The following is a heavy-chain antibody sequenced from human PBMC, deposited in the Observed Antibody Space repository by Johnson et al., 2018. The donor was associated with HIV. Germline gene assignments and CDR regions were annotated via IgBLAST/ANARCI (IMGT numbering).Heavy chain of an antibody. D-gene: IGHD1-26*01. CDR3: ARDRWELLALSAFDI. Sequence: VQLVESGGGLVQPGGSLRLSCAASGFTVSSYYMTWVRQAPGKGLEWGSVFFGGDGTYYADSVRGSFIISRDNSKNSLYLQMNSLRAADTAVYYCARDRWELLALSAFDIWGQGTMVTVSS. V-gene: IGHV3-66*01. CDR1: GFTVSSYY. CDR2: FFGGDGT. J-gene: IGHJ3*02.